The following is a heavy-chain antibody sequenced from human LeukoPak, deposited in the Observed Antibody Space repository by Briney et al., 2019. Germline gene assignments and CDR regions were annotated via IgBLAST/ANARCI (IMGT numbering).Heavy chain of an antibody. CDR1: GFTFSNYA. CDR3: VIWGDYDVLTSYYVPDY. D-gene: IGHD3-9*01. J-gene: IGHJ4*02. CDR2: ITGSGTNT. V-gene: IGHV3-23*01. Sequence: GASLRLSCVASGFTFSNYAMSWVRQAPGKGREWVSAITGSGTNTYYADSLKGRFTISRDNSKNTVFLQMNSLRHEDTAIYYCVIWGDYDVLTSYYVPDYWGQGTLVTVSS.